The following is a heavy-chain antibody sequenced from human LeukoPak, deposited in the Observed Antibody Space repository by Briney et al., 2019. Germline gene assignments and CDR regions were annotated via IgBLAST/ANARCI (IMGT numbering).Heavy chain of an antibody. Sequence: SETLSLTCTVSGGSISSSSYYWGWIRQPPGKGLEWIGSIYYSGSTYYNPSPKSRVTISVDTSKNQFSLKLSSVTAADTAVYYCATDYYDSSGYYVDAFDIWGQGTMVTVSS. CDR2: IYYSGST. CDR1: GGSISSSSYY. V-gene: IGHV4-39*01. CDR3: ATDYYDSSGYYVDAFDI. D-gene: IGHD3-22*01. J-gene: IGHJ3*02.